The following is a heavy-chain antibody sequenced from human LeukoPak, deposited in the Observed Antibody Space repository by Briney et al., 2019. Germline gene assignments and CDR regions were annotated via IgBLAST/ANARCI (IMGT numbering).Heavy chain of an antibody. J-gene: IGHJ4*02. CDR1: GGSISSSSYY. D-gene: IGHD1-26*01. V-gene: IGHV4-39*07. Sequence: SETLSLTCTVSGGSISSSSYYWGWIRQPPGKGLEWIGSIYYSGSTYYNPSLKSRVTISVDTSKNQFSLKLSSVTAADTAVYYCARDSLGSYYPFGYWGQGTLVTVSS. CDR2: IYYSGST. CDR3: ARDSLGSYYPFGY.